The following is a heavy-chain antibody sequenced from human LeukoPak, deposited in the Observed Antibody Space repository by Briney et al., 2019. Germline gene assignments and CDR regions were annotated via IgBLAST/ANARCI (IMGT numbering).Heavy chain of an antibody. J-gene: IGHJ4*02. CDR1: GFTFSNYN. CDR3: AKDGIAASGWYADY. Sequence: GGSLRLSCAASGFTFSNYNMNWVRQAPGKGLEWVSSISSTTSYIYYADSVKGRFTISRDNAKNSLYLQMNSLRAEDMAVYYCAKDGIAASGWYADYWGQGTLVTVSS. D-gene: IGHD6-19*01. V-gene: IGHV3-21*01. CDR2: ISSTTSYI.